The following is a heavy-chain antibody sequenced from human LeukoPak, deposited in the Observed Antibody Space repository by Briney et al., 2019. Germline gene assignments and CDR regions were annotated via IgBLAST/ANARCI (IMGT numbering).Heavy chain of an antibody. Sequence: PGGSLRLSCAASGFTFSSYAMHWVRQAPGKGLEYVSAISSNGGSTYYANSVKGRFTISRDNSKNTLYLQMGSLRAEDMAVYYCARGHIVVVPAARRGMDVWGQGTTVTVSS. CDR1: GFTFSSYA. CDR2: ISSNGGST. V-gene: IGHV3-64*01. D-gene: IGHD2-2*01. CDR3: ARGHIVVVPAARRGMDV. J-gene: IGHJ6*02.